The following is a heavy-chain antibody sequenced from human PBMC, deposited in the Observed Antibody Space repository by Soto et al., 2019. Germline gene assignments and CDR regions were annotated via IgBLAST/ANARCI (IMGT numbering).Heavy chain of an antibody. Sequence: ASVKVSRKASGYTFTSYSIHWGRQAPGQRLEWMGWINAGNGNTKYSQKFQGRVTITRDTSASTAYMELSSLRSEDTAVYYCARNGKYSSSYGMDVWGQGTTVTVSS. CDR1: GYTFTSYS. CDR2: INAGNGNT. CDR3: ARNGKYSSSYGMDV. V-gene: IGHV1-3*01. D-gene: IGHD6-6*01. J-gene: IGHJ6*02.